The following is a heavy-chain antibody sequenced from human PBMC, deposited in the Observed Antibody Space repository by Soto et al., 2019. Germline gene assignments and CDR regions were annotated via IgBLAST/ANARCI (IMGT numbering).Heavy chain of an antibody. D-gene: IGHD2-2*01. CDR1: GYTFINYG. Sequence: QVQLVQSGAEVKKPGASVKVSCTASGYTFINYGISWVRQAPGQGLEWMGWISGYNGNTNYAQNLQGRVTMTTDTSTSTGYLELRSLRSDDTAVYYCARVSGSCSSTSCSYYYYYYGMDFWGQGTTVTVSS. V-gene: IGHV1-18*04. CDR3: ARVSGSCSSTSCSYYYYYYGMDF. CDR2: ISGYNGNT. J-gene: IGHJ6*02.